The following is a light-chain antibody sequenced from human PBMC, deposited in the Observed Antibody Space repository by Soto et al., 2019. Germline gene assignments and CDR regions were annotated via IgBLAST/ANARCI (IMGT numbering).Light chain of an antibody. J-gene: IGLJ3*02. Sequence: QSVLTQPASVSGSPGQSITISCTGSSSDVGAYNFVSWFQQRPGEAPKLMIYEISNRPSGVSNRFSGSKSTNTASLTISGLQAEDEADYYCSSYTSSSTWVLGGGTKLTVL. CDR3: SSYTSSSTWV. CDR1: SSDVGAYNF. V-gene: IGLV2-14*01. CDR2: EIS.